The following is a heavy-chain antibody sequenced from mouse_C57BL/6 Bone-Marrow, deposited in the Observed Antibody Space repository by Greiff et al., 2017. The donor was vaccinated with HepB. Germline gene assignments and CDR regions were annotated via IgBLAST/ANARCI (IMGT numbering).Heavy chain of an antibody. CDR1: GYTFTSYW. CDR3: ARSPLLRSSY. V-gene: IGHV1-52*01. CDR2: IDPSDSET. Sequence: QVQLKQPGAELVRPGSSVKLSCKASGYTFTSYWMHWVKQRPIQGLEWIGNIDPSDSETHYNQKFKDKATLTVDKSSSTAYMQLSSLTSEDSAVYYCARSPLLRSSYWGQGTLVTVSA. J-gene: IGHJ3*01. D-gene: IGHD1-1*01.